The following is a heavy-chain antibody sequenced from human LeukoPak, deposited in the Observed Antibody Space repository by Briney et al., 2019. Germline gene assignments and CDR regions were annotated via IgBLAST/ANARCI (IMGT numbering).Heavy chain of an antibody. CDR3: AKPTGSKGWFGT. Sequence: SETLSLTCTVSGGSISGDTYYWGWVRLPPGEGPEWIGTIYSGGTTYYNPSLKSRVIMSVDASKNQISLRLTSASATDTAMYYCAKPTGSKGWFGTWGQGTLVTVSS. CDR1: GGSISGDTYY. V-gene: IGHV4-39*01. D-gene: IGHD4-17*01. J-gene: IGHJ5*02. CDR2: IYSGGTT.